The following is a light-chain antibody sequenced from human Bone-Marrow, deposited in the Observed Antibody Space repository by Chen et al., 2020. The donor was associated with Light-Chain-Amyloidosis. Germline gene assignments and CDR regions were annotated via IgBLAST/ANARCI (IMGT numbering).Light chain of an antibody. CDR2: DAS. J-gene: IGKJ1*01. Sequence: DIQMTQSPSPLSASVGDRVTITCRASQSISSWLAWYPQKPGKAPKLLIYDASSLERGVPSSFSGSRSGTEFALPIRSLKTDDFATYYCKQYNSWTFGPGTKVEIK. V-gene: IGKV1-5*01. CDR3: KQYNSWT. CDR1: QSISSW.